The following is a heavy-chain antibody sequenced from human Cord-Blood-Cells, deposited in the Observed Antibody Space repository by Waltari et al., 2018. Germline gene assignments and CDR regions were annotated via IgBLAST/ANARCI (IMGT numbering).Heavy chain of an antibody. CDR1: VFTFSSYW. Sequence: EVQLVESGGGLVQPGASLRLSCAASVFTFSSYWMSWVRQAPGKGLEWVANIKQDGSEKYYVDSVKGRFTISRDNAKNSLYLQMNSLRAEDTAVYYCARKTGDWYFDLWGRGTLVTVSS. V-gene: IGHV3-7*01. CDR2: IKQDGSEK. J-gene: IGHJ2*01. CDR3: ARKTGDWYFDL. D-gene: IGHD7-27*01.